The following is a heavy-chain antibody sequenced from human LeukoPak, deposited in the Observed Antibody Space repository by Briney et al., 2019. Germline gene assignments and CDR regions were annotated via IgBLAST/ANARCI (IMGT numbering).Heavy chain of an antibody. D-gene: IGHD3-9*01. J-gene: IGHJ5*02. V-gene: IGHV1-24*01. CDR2: FDPEDGET. CDR3: ARGNLRYFDWLPQANWFDP. CDR1: GYTLTELS. Sequence: ASVKVSCKVSGYTLTELSMHWVRQAPGKGLEWMGGFDPEDGETIYAQKLQGRVTMTTDTSTSTAYMELRSLRSDDTAVYYCARGNLRYFDWLPQANWFDPWGQGTLVTVSS.